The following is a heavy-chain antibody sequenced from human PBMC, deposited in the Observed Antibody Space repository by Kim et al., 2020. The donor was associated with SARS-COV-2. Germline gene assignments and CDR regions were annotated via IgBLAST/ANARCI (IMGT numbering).Heavy chain of an antibody. V-gene: IGHV3-49*03. D-gene: IGHD3-16*02. CDR2: IRSKAYGGTT. CDR1: GFTFGDYA. CDR3: TRRPITFGGVIMLGYFDY. J-gene: IGHJ4*02. Sequence: GGSLRLSCTASGFTFGDYAMSWFRQAPGKGLEWVGFIRSKAYGGTTEYAASVKGRFTISRDDSKSIAYLQMNSLKTEDTAVYYCTRRPITFGGVIMLGYFDYWGQGTLVTVSS.